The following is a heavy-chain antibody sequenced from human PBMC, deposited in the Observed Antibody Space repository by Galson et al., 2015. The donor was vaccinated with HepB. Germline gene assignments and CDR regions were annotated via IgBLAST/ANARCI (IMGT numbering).Heavy chain of an antibody. CDR3: AKGGARYCSSPSCQPSLFDP. J-gene: IGHJ5*02. CDR1: EFSFSNYA. Sequence: SLRLSCAASEFSFSNYAMSWVRQAPGKGLEWVSTISGSGGITYYADSLKGRFIISRDNSKNTLYLHMNSLRAEDTAVYYCAKGGARYCSSPSCQPSLFDPWGQGTVVTVSS. CDR2: ISGSGGIT. V-gene: IGHV3-23*01. D-gene: IGHD2-2*01.